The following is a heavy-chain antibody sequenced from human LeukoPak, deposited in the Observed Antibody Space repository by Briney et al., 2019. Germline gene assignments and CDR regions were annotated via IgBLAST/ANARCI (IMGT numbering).Heavy chain of an antibody. Sequence: SETLSLTCAVYGGSFSNYYWSWIRQSPGKGLEWIGEINDSGTINYNPSLMSRVTISVDKSKHQFPLKLSSVTAADTAVYYCARRWNYGRNYYIDVWGKGATVSVSS. D-gene: IGHD1-7*01. CDR3: ARRWNYGRNYYIDV. CDR1: GGSFSNYY. CDR2: INDSGTI. V-gene: IGHV4-34*01. J-gene: IGHJ6*03.